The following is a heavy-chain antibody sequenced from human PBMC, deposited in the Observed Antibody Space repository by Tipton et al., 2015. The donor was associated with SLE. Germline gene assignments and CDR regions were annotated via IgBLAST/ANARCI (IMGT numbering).Heavy chain of an antibody. D-gene: IGHD2-21*01. V-gene: IGHV4-34*01. CDR2: IYYSGGT. Sequence: TLSLTCAVYGGSFSGYYWSWFRQPPGKGLGWIGSIYYSGGTFYNPSLKSRVTISVDTSKNQFSLKLSSVTAADTAVYYCARRRFQSASDYWGQGTLVTVSS. J-gene: IGHJ4*02. CDR1: GGSFSGYY. CDR3: ARRRFQSASDY.